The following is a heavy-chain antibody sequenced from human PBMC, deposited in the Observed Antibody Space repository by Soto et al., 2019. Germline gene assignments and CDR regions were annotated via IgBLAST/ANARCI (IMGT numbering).Heavy chain of an antibody. Sequence: SETLSLTCAVYGGSFSGYYWSWIRQPPGKGLEWIGEINHSGSTNYNPSLKSRVTISVDTSKNQFSLKLSSVTAADTAVYYCARDRRDRTVDYWGQGTLVTVSS. CDR1: GGSFSGYY. CDR3: ARDRRDRTVDY. J-gene: IGHJ4*02. CDR2: INHSGST. V-gene: IGHV4-34*01.